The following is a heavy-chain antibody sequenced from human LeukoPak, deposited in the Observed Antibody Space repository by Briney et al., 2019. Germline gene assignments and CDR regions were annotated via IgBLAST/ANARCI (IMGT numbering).Heavy chain of an antibody. Sequence: HGESLNISCKGSGYTFSNYWIGWVRQMPGKGLDWMGIIYPGDSDTRYSPSFQGQVTISADKSITTAYLQWSSLKASDTAMYYCARVADVSPGLVTFDYWGQGTLVTVSS. D-gene: IGHD3-9*01. CDR3: ARVADVSPGLVTFDY. V-gene: IGHV5-51*01. J-gene: IGHJ4*02. CDR2: IYPGDSDT. CDR1: GYTFSNYW.